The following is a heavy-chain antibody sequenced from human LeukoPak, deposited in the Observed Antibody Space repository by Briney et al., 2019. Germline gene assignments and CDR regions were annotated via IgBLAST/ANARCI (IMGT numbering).Heavy chain of an antibody. Sequence: GGSLRLSCAASGFTFSDYYMSWIRQAPVKGLEWVSYISSSGSTIYYADSVKGRFTISRDNAKNSLYLQMNSLRAEDTAVYYCARDRDTAISSYYYYGMDVWGQGTTVTVSS. CDR3: ARDRDTAISSYYYYGMDV. CDR1: GFTFSDYY. J-gene: IGHJ6*02. CDR2: ISSSGSTI. V-gene: IGHV3-11*01. D-gene: IGHD5-18*01.